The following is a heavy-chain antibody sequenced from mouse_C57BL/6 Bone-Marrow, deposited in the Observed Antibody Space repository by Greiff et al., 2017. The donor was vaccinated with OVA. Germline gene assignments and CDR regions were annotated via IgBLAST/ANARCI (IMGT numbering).Heavy chain of an antibody. CDR3: ARGSSYPDY. CDR1: GYTFTDYY. D-gene: IGHD1-1*01. Sequence: EVQLQQSGPELVKPGASVKISCKASGYTFTDYYMNWVKQSHGKSLEWIGDINPNNGGTSYNQKFKGKATLTVDKSSSTAYMELRSLTSEDSAVYYCARGSSYPDYWGQGTSVTVSS. CDR2: INPNNGGT. J-gene: IGHJ4*01. V-gene: IGHV1-26*01.